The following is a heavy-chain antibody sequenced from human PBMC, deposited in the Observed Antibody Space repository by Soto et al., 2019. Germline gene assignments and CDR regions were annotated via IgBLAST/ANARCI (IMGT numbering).Heavy chain of an antibody. CDR2: ISGSGGNT. CDR1: GFTFSSYA. V-gene: IGHV3-23*01. CDR3: AKERYFDIVTGYVYYNYGMDV. D-gene: IGHD3-9*01. Sequence: EVQLLESGGRLVQPGGSLRLSCAASGFTFSSYAINWVRQAPGKGLEWVSSISGSGGNTYYADSVKGRFSISRDNSENTLYLQMNSLRAEDTAVYYCAKERYFDIVTGYVYYNYGMDVWGQGTTVTVSS. J-gene: IGHJ6*02.